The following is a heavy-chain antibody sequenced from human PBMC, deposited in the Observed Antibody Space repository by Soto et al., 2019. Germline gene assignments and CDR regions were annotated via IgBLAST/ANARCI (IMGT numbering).Heavy chain of an antibody. D-gene: IGHD2-15*01. CDR1: GFRVPGDW. CDR3: ARHAGIGNVMDV. J-gene: IGHJ6*02. V-gene: IGHV5-10-1*01. CDR2: IDPSDSYA. Sequence: PGESLKISCQASGFRVPGDWVTWVRQRPGKGLEWMGRIDPSDSYANYIPSIQGHVTIFVDKSTNTAYLQWNSLKASDTAVYYCARHAGIGNVMDVWGQGTAVTVSS.